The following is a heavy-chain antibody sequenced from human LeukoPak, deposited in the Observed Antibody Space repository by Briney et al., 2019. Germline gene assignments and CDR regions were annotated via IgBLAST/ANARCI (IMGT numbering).Heavy chain of an antibody. CDR3: ARRDYCSSTSCYEGLFDY. CDR2: ISGSGGST. D-gene: IGHD2-2*01. CDR1: GFTFSSYA. J-gene: IGHJ4*02. Sequence: GGSLRLSCAASGFTFSSYAMSWVRQAPGKGLEWVSAISGSGGSTYYADSVKGRFTIFRDNSKNTLYLQMNSLRAEDTAVYYCARRDYCSSTSCYEGLFDYWGQGTLVTVSS. V-gene: IGHV3-23*01.